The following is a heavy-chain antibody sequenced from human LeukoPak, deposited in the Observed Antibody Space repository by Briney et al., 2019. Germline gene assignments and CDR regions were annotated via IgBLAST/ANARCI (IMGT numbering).Heavy chain of an antibody. Sequence: GGSLRLSCAASGFTFSSYGMHWVRQAPGKGLEWVAVIWYDGSNKYYADSVKGRFTISRDNSKNTLYLQMNSLRAEDTAVYYCARDPPGSVGIEYYFDYWGQGALVTVSS. V-gene: IGHV3-33*01. CDR1: GFTFSSYG. CDR3: ARDPPGSVGIEYYFDY. J-gene: IGHJ4*02. D-gene: IGHD6-13*01. CDR2: IWYDGSNK.